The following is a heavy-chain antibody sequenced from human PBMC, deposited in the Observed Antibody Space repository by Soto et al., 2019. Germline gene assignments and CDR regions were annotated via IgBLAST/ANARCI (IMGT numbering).Heavy chain of an antibody. CDR3: ARDVLKGPEYFQH. CDR1: GFTFSSYS. V-gene: IGHV3-21*01. Sequence: EVQLVESGGGLVKPGGSLRLSCAASGFTFSSYSMNWVRQAPGKGLEWVSSISSSSSYIYYADSVKGRFTISRDNAKNSLYLQMNSLRAEDTAVYYCARDVLKGPEYFQHWGQGTLVTVSS. J-gene: IGHJ1*01. CDR2: ISSSSSYI.